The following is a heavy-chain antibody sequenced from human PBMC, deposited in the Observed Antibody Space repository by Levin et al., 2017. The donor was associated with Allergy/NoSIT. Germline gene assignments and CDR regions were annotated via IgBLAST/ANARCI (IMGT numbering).Heavy chain of an antibody. V-gene: IGHV4-39*01. CDR2: IYYSGIT. Sequence: SETLSLTCTVSRGSISSSSFYWAWIRQPPGKRLEWIGTIYYSGITYYNPSLKSRVTISVDTSKNQFSLKLTSVTAADTAVYFCARQGTAMVRGVIMPPTNFDYWGQGTLVPVSS. J-gene: IGHJ4*02. CDR3: ARQGTAMVRGVIMPPTNFDY. CDR1: RGSISSSSFY. D-gene: IGHD3-10*01.